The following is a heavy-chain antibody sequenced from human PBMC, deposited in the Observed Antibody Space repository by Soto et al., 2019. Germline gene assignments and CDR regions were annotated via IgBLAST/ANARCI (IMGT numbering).Heavy chain of an antibody. D-gene: IGHD6-19*01. V-gene: IGHV3-48*02. CDR1: GFTFSSYS. CDR2: ISGGSNTI. Sequence: EVQLVESGGGLVQPGGSLRLSCAASGFTFSSYSINWVRQAPGKGLEWVSYISGGSNTIYYADSVKGRFTISRDNARNSLYLQMNSLRDEDTAVYYCARTWVGWLVPRGYGAFDIWGQGTMVTVSS. J-gene: IGHJ3*02. CDR3: ARTWVGWLVPRGYGAFDI.